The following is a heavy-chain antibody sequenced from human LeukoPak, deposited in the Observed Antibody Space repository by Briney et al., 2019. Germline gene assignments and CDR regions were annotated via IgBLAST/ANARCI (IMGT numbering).Heavy chain of an antibody. CDR2: INPNSGGT. J-gene: IGHJ6*02. CDR1: GYTFTGYY. CDR3: AREKGNYGDYYYGMDV. V-gene: IGHV1-2*02. Sequence: ASVKVSCKASGYTFTGYYMHWVRQAPGQGLEWMGWINPNSGGTNYAQKFQGRVTMTRDTSISTAYMELSRQRSDDTAVYYCAREKGNYGDYYYGMDVWGQGTTVTVSS. D-gene: IGHD4-17*01.